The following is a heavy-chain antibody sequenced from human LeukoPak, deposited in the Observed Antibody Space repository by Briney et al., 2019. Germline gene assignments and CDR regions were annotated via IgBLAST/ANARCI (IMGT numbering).Heavy chain of an antibody. V-gene: IGHV3-23*01. CDR3: AKAWPTGKADY. J-gene: IGHJ4*02. Sequence: PGGSLRLSCAASGLTFSNYAMSWVRQAPGKGLEWVSAISSSGGSTFYAESVKGRFTISRDNSKNALYLQMNSLRAEDTAVYYCAKAWPTGKADYWGQGTLVTVSS. CDR2: ISSSGGST. D-gene: IGHD7-27*01. CDR1: GLTFSNYA.